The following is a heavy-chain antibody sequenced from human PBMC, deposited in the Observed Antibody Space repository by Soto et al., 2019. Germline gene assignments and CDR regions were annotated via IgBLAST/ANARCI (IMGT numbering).Heavy chain of an antibody. V-gene: IGHV3-30*18. CDR2: ISYDGSNK. CDR3: AKTYYDFWSGYPLGYYGMDV. D-gene: IGHD3-3*01. J-gene: IGHJ6*02. CDR1: GFTFSSYG. Sequence: ESGGGVVQPGRSLRLSCAASGFTFSSYGMHWVRQAPGKGLEWVAVISYDGSNKYYADSVKGRFTISRDNSKNTLYLQMNSLRAEDTAVYYCAKTYYDFWSGYPLGYYGMDVWGQGTTVTVSS.